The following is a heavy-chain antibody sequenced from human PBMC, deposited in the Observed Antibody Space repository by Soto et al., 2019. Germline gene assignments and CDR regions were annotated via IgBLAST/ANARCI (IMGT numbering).Heavy chain of an antibody. V-gene: IGHV3-11*01. CDR1: GFTFSDYY. J-gene: IGHJ3*01. CDR3: ARGKYPGSFYV. Sequence: QIQLGESGGGLVRSGGSLKLSCVSSGFTFSDYYMPWMRQAPWKGLEWVSCISGPGSVLYYADSVKGRFTISRDNAKDSLFLQVNNLRAEDTALYYCARGKYPGSFYVWGQGTMVTVSS. CDR2: ISGPGSVL.